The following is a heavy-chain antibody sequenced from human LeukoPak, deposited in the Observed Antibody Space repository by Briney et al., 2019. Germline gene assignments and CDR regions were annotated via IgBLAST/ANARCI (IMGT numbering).Heavy chain of an antibody. V-gene: IGHV1-18*01. CDR3: AREGYDIVTGYYSYYYYYMDV. CDR2: ISAYNGNT. J-gene: IGHJ6*03. Sequence: ASVKVSCKASGYTFTSYGISWVRQAPGQGLEWMGWISAYNGNTNYAQKLQGRVTMTTDTSTSTAYMELRSLRSDDTAVYYCAREGYDIVTGYYSYYYYYMDVWGKGTTVTVSS. D-gene: IGHD3-9*01. CDR1: GYTFTSYG.